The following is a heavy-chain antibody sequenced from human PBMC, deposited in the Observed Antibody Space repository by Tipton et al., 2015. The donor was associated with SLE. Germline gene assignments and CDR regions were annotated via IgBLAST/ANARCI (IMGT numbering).Heavy chain of an antibody. CDR3: AREGEGSSSWYGYYFDY. CDR2: IYYSGST. D-gene: IGHD6-13*01. V-gene: IGHV4-59*01. CDR1: GGSISSYY. Sequence: TLSLTCTVSGGSISSYYWSWIRQPPGKGLEWIGYIYYSGSTNYNPSLKSRVTISVDTSKNQFSLKLSSVTAADTAVYYCAREGEGSSSWYGYYFDYWGQGTLVTVSS. J-gene: IGHJ4*02.